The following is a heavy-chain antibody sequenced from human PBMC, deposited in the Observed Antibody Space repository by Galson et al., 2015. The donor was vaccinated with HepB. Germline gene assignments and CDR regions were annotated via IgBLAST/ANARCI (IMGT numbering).Heavy chain of an antibody. CDR1: GSTLTELS. J-gene: IGHJ1*01. V-gene: IGHV1-24*01. Sequence: SVTVSCKVSGSTLTELSMHWVRQAPGKGLEWMGGFDPEDGETIYAQKFQGRVTMTEDTSTDTAYMELSSLRSEDTAVYYCATATPRTLYQWEPYSLWGQGTLVTVSS. D-gene: IGHD1-26*01. CDR3: ATATPRTLYQWEPYSL. CDR2: FDPEDGET.